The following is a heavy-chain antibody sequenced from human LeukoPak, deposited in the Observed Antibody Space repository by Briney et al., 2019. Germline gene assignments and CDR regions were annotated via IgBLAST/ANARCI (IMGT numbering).Heavy chain of an antibody. Sequence: GGSLRLSCAASGFTFSSYSMNWVRQAPGKGLEWVSSISSSSSYIYYADSVKGRFTISRDNAKNSLYLQMNSLRAEDTAVYYCARDCDILTGYYPWFDYWGQGTLVTVSS. CDR1: GFTFSSYS. J-gene: IGHJ4*02. CDR3: ARDCDILTGYYPWFDY. D-gene: IGHD3-9*01. CDR2: ISSSSSYI. V-gene: IGHV3-21*01.